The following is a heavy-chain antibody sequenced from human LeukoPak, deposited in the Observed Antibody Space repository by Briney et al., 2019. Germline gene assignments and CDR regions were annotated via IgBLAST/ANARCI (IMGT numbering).Heavy chain of an antibody. D-gene: IGHD3-22*01. CDR2: IYSSGST. V-gene: IGHV4-39*01. Sequence: SETLSLTCRVSGVSISSGSNYWGWIRQPPGKTLEWIGSIYSSGSTYYNSSLKSRVTISVDTSKNQFSLKLSSVTAADTAVYYCARHASSGRYYYDSRRFDYWGQGTLVTVSS. CDR1: GVSISSGSNY. CDR3: ARHASSGRYYYDSRRFDY. J-gene: IGHJ4*02.